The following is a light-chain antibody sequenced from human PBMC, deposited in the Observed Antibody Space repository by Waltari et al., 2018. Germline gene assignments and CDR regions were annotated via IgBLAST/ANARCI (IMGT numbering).Light chain of an antibody. CDR3: QQGYSSPLT. Sequence: DIQMTQSPSSLSASVGDRVTITCRASQRISNYVNWYQQKAGKAPKLLIYLASTLQSGVPSRFSGSGSGTDFTLTINSLQPEDFATYFWQQGYSSPLTFGGGTQVEIK. CDR2: LAS. J-gene: IGKJ4*01. V-gene: IGKV1-39*01. CDR1: QRISNY.